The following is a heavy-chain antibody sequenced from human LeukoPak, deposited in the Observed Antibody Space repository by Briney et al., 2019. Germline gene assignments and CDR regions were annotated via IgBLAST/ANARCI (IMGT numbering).Heavy chain of an antibody. D-gene: IGHD1-26*01. CDR3: AKDRNSGSYYDTIDY. CDR2: ISYDGSNK. Sequence: GGSLRLSCAASGFTFSSYGMHWVRQAPGKGLEWVAVISYDGSNKYYADSVKGRFTISRDNSKNTLYLQMNSLRAEDTAVYYCAKDRNSGSYYDTIDYWGQGTLVTVSS. CDR1: GFTFSSYG. V-gene: IGHV3-30*18. J-gene: IGHJ4*02.